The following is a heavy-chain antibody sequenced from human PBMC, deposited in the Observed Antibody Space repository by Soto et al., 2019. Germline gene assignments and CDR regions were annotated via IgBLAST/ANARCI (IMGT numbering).Heavy chain of an antibody. CDR2: ISAYNGNT. D-gene: IGHD3-3*01. CDR3: ARVITIFGVVIIRNDY. Sequence: ASVKVSCKASGYTFTSYGISWVRQAPGQGLEWMGWISAYNGNTNYAQKLQGRVTMTTDTSTSTAYMELRSLRSDDTAVYYCARVITIFGVVIIRNDYWGQGTLVTVSS. V-gene: IGHV1-18*01. J-gene: IGHJ4*02. CDR1: GYTFTSYG.